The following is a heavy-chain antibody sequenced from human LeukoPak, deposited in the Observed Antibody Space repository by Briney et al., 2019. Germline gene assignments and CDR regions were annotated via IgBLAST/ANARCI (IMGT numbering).Heavy chain of an antibody. D-gene: IGHD6-13*01. CDR1: GFTFTSSA. J-gene: IGHJ4*02. V-gene: IGHV1-58*02. CDR3: AAGPGLSSWLESIDY. CDR2: IVVGSGNT. Sequence: SVKVSCKASGFTFTSSAMQWVRQARGHRLEWIGWIVVGSGNTNYAQKFQERVTITRDMSTSTAYMELSSLRSEDTAVYYCAAGPGLSSWLESIDYWGQGTLVTVSS.